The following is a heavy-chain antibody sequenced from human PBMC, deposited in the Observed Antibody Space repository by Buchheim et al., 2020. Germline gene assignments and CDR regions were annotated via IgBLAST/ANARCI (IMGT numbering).Heavy chain of an antibody. D-gene: IGHD3-10*01. CDR3: ARELLWFGEPLPY. CDR1: GFTFSSYW. J-gene: IGHJ4*02. V-gene: IGHV3-74*01. Sequence: EVQLVESGGGLVQPGGSLRLSCAASGFTFSSYWMNWVRQAPGKGLVWVSRIFSDGSSTSYADSVKGRSTISRDNAKNTVYLQMNSLRAEDTAVYYCARELLWFGEPLPYWGQGTL. CDR2: IFSDGSST.